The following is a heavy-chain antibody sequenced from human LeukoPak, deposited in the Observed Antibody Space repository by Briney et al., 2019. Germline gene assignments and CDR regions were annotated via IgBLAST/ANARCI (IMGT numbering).Heavy chain of an antibody. CDR1: GFTFSSYS. J-gene: IGHJ6*03. V-gene: IGHV3-48*01. Sequence: GGSLRLSCAASGFTFSSYSMNWVRQAPGKGLEGVSYISSSSSTIYYADSVKGRFTISRDNAKNSLYLQMNSLRAEDTAVYYCARDDIVVVPAAPYYMDVWGKGTTVTVSS. CDR2: ISSSSSTI. D-gene: IGHD2-2*01. CDR3: ARDDIVVVPAAPYYMDV.